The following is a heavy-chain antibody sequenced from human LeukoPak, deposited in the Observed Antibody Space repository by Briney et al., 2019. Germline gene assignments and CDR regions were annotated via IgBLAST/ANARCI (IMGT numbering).Heavy chain of an antibody. CDR2: IRSKTYGGTT. J-gene: IGHJ4*02. Sequence: GGSLRLSCTASGFTFGDYAINWVRQAPGKGLEWVSFIRSKTYGGTTQYAASVKGRFTISGDDSKSIAYLQMDSLKTEDTAVYYCTRSYYYDSSGYYNYWGQGTLVTVSS. CDR1: GFTFGDYA. D-gene: IGHD3-22*01. V-gene: IGHV3-49*04. CDR3: TRSYYYDSSGYYNY.